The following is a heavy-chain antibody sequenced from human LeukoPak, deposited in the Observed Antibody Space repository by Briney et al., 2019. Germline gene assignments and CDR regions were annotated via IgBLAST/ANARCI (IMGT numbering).Heavy chain of an antibody. V-gene: IGHV1-18*01. CDR1: GYTFTSYG. D-gene: IGHD6-19*01. Sequence: ASVKVSCKASGYTFTSYGISWVRQAPGQGLEWMGWISAYNGNTNYAQKLQGRVTITRNTSISTAYMELSSLRSEDTAVYYCVRGLVGSGWYDYWGQGTLVTVSS. J-gene: IGHJ4*02. CDR3: VRGLVGSGWYDY. CDR2: ISAYNGNT.